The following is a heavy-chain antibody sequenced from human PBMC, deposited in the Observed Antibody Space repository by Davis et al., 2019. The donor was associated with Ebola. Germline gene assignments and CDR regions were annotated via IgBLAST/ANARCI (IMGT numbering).Heavy chain of an antibody. CDR1: GISFDNSW. D-gene: IGHD2-2*01. V-gene: IGHV3-7*01. J-gene: IGHJ4*02. CDR3: ARDGVPAAHDY. CDR2: MHGDGSLK. Sequence: GESLKISCVVSGISFDNSWMTWVRQAPGKGLEWVANMHGDGSLKNYVDSVKGRFTISRDNGKKSLYLEMNSLRVEDTAVYYCARDGVPAAHDYWGQGTLVTVSS.